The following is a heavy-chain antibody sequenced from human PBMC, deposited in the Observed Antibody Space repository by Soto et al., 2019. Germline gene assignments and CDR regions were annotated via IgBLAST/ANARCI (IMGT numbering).Heavy chain of an antibody. CDR2: IYWDDDK. CDR1: GFSLSSSGVG. V-gene: IGHV2-5*02. CDR3: AHRPIVPAGTRAFAWFDP. J-gene: IGHJ5*02. D-gene: IGHD2-2*01. Sequence: QITLRESGPTLVKPTQTLTLTCTFSGFSLSSSGVGVGWIRQPPGKALEWLAFIYWDDDKRYSPSLKSRLTITKDTSKNHVVLTMTTMDPVDTATYYYAHRPIVPAGTRAFAWFDPWGQGTLVTVSS.